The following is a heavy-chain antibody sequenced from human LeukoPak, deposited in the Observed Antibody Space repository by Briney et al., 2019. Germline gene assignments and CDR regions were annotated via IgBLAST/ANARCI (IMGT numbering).Heavy chain of an antibody. CDR3: ARFILDDSSGYYYERRYYYYYMDV. V-gene: IGHV4-4*07. CDR2: IYTSGST. J-gene: IGHJ6*03. D-gene: IGHD3-22*01. CDR1: GGSISSYY. Sequence: SETLSLTCTVSGGSISSYYWSWIRQPAGKGLEWIGRIYTSGSTNYNPSLKSRVTISVDTSKNQFSLKLSSVTAADTAVYYCARFILDDSSGYYYERRYYYYYMDVWGKGTTVTVSS.